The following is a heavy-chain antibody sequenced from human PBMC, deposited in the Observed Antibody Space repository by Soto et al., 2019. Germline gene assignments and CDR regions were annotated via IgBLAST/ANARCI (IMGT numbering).Heavy chain of an antibody. CDR2: ISDSGIT. D-gene: IGHD2-2*01. J-gene: IGHJ5*01. Sequence: SETLSLTCTVSGASISAPESYWSWIRQHPERGLEWIGYISDSGITNYSPSLRSRVTISADTSKRQFSLNLSSVTAADTALYYCAKGGTSSQWFDPWGQGTTVTVSS. CDR3: AKGGTSSQWFDP. V-gene: IGHV4-31*03. CDR1: GASISAPESY.